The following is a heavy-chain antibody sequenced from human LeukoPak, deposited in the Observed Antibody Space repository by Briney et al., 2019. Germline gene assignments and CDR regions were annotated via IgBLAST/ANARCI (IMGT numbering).Heavy chain of an antibody. CDR3: ASPAVVKGWWYFDL. V-gene: IGHV4-31*03. CDR2: ISHTGST. D-gene: IGHD3-22*01. J-gene: IGHJ2*01. CDR1: GGSIRTDDYY. Sequence: SETLSLTCTVSGGSIRTDDYYWSWLRQHPEKGLEWIGFISHTGSTHYNPSLKSRVTLSVDTSKNQFSLRLSSVTAADTAVYYCASPAVVKGWWYFDLWGRGTLVTVSS.